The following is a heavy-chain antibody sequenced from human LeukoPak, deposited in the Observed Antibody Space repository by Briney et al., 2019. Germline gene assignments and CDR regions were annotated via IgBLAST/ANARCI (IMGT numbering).Heavy chain of an antibody. CDR3: ARRSYNSPFRY. J-gene: IGHJ4*02. Sequence: SETLSLTCAVYGGSFSGYYWSWIRQPPGKGLEWIGEINHSGSTNYNPSLKSRVTISVDTSKNQFSLRLSSVTAADTAVYYCARRSYNSPFRYWGQGTLVTVSS. V-gene: IGHV4-34*01. D-gene: IGHD5-24*01. CDR2: INHSGST. CDR1: GGSFSGYY.